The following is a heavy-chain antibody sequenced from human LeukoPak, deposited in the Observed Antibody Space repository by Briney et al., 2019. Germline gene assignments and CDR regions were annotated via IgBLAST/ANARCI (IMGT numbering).Heavy chain of an antibody. D-gene: IGHD5-18*01. V-gene: IGHV4-30-2*01. CDR3: AAGGYSYPNWFDP. J-gene: IGHJ5*02. Sequence: SETLSLTCAVSGGSISSGGYSWSWIRQPPGKGLEWIGYIYHSGSTYYNPSLKSRVTMSVDRSKNQFSLKLSSVTAADTAVYYCAAGGYSYPNWFDPWGQGTLVTVSS. CDR1: GGSISSGGYS. CDR2: IYHSGST.